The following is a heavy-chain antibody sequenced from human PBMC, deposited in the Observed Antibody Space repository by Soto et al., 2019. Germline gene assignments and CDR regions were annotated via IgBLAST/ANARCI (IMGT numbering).Heavy chain of an antibody. Sequence: QVQLEQSGAEVKKPGSSVKVSCKASGGTLSDHGVAWLRQAPGQGLEWMGGTIPVFNTAKYAQKFQGRVTVTADKFTSIAYMELSSLRSDDTAFYFCARGVYGSGNYYTGPSAFDIWGQGTMVIVSS. CDR2: TIPVFNTA. V-gene: IGHV1-69*06. J-gene: IGHJ3*02. D-gene: IGHD3-10*01. CDR3: ARGVYGSGNYYTGPSAFDI. CDR1: GGTLSDHG.